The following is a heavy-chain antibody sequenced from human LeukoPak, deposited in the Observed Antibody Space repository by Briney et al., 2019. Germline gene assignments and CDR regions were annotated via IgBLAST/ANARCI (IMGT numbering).Heavy chain of an antibody. J-gene: IGHJ4*02. Sequence: DSVKGRFTLSRDDSKNTLFLQMNSLRAEDTAVYYCAKDGGSGTYYYYFDYWGQGTLVTVSS. D-gene: IGHD3-10*01. CDR3: AKDGGSGTYYYYFDY. V-gene: IGHV3-30*02.